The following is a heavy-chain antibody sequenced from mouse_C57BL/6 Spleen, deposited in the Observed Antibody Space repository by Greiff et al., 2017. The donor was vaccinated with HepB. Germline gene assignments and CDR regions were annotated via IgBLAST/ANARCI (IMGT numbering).Heavy chain of an antibody. J-gene: IGHJ1*03. CDR1: GYTFTDYY. V-gene: IGHV1-26*01. CDR2: INPNNGGT. CDR3: ARLVASDV. D-gene: IGHD1-1*02. Sequence: EVQLQQSGPELVKPGASVKISCKASGYTFTDYYMNWVKQSHGKSLEWIGDINPNNGGTSYNQKFKGKATLTVDKSSSTAYMELRSLTSEDSAVYYCARLVASDVWGTGTTVTVSS.